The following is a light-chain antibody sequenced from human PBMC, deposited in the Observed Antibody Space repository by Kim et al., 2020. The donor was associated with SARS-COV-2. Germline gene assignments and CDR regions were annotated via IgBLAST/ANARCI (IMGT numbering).Light chain of an antibody. J-gene: IGKJ2*02. CDR1: QSLLHSKGYNY. Sequence: EPASISCRSSQSLLHSKGYNYLDWYLQKPGQSPQLLIYLGSTRASGVPDRFSGSGSGTDFTLKISRVEAEDVGVYYCMQALQTPRTFGQGTKLEI. CDR3: MQALQTPRT. V-gene: IGKV2-28*01. CDR2: LGS.